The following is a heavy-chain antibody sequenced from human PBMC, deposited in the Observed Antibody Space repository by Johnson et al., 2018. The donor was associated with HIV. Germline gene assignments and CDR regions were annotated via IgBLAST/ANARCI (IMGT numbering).Heavy chain of an antibody. CDR3: ARDQFGTITTGGDGAFDI. J-gene: IGHJ3*02. Sequence: QLVESGGGVVQPGTSLRLSCAASGFTFSYYGMHWVRQAPGKGLEWVAVISYDLSNEFYADSVKGRFTISRDNSRNALYLQMNSLRAEDTAVFYCARDQFGTITTGGDGAFDIWGQGTMVTVSS. D-gene: IGHD5-24*01. CDR2: ISYDLSNE. V-gene: IGHV3-30*03. CDR1: GFTFSYYG.